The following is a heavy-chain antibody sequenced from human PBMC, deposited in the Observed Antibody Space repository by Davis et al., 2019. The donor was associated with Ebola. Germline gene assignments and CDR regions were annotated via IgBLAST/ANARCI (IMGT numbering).Heavy chain of an antibody. V-gene: IGHV1-46*03. CDR1: GYTFTSYG. J-gene: IGHJ1*01. D-gene: IGHD1-20*01. CDR3: ARSYNWNDFPN. CDR2: IIPSDGST. Sequence: ASVKVSCKASGYTFTSYGMHWVRQAPGQGLEWMGIIIPSDGSTSYAQKFQGRVTMTRDTSTSTVYMDLSSLRSEDTAVYYCARSYNWNDFPNWGQGTLVTVSS.